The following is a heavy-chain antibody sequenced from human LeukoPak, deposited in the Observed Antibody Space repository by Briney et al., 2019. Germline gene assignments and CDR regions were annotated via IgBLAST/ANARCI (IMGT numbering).Heavy chain of an antibody. J-gene: IGHJ6*02. CDR1: GDSVSSNSAA. V-gene: IGHV6-1*01. CDR3: ARARHGSGMDV. Sequence: SQTLSLTCAISGDSVSSNSAAWNCIRQSPSRGLEWLVSTYYMSKWYNDDGVSVKSRITINPDTSKNQFSLQLNSATPEDTAVYYCARARHGSGMDVWGQGTTVTVSS. CDR2: TYYMSKWYN. D-gene: IGHD3-3*01.